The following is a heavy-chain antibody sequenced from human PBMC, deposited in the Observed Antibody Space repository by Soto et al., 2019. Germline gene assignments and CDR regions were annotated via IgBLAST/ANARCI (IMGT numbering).Heavy chain of an antibody. V-gene: IGHV3-23*01. CDR2: ISGSGGST. CDR3: AKILAVAGTRKPYYFDY. Sequence: GGSLRLSCAASGFTFSSYAMSWVRQSPGRGLEWVSAISGSGGSTYYADSVKGRFTISRDNSKNTLYLQMNSLRAEDTAVYYCAKILAVAGTRKPYYFDYWGQGTLVTVSS. J-gene: IGHJ4*02. CDR1: GFTFSSYA. D-gene: IGHD6-19*01.